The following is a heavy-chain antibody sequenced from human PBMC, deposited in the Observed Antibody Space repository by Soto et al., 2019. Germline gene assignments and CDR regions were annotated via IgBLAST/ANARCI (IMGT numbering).Heavy chain of an antibody. CDR3: ARERYRVLSDGMDV. D-gene: IGHD3-16*01. CDR1: GFSLTGYY. J-gene: IGHJ6*02. Sequence: ASVKVSCKASGFSLTGYYFPWIRAAPGQGLEWLGWINPTTGGTTYAQKFEGRVTLTWDTSINTAYMELSSLRPDDTAMYYCARERYRVLSDGMDVWGQGTSVTVSS. V-gene: IGHV1-2*02. CDR2: INPTTGGT.